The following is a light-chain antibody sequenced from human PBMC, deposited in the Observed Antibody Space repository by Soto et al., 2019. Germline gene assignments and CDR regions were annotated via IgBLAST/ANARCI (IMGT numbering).Light chain of an antibody. J-gene: IGLJ1*01. Sequence: QSALTQPGSVSGSPGQSITISCTGASNDVDAYNYVSWYQQHPGKVPKLMIYDVSSRPSGVSDRFSGSKSGNTASLTISGLQAEDEADYYCSSYTTSLTYVFGTGTKVTVL. CDR2: DVS. CDR1: SNDVDAYNY. V-gene: IGLV2-14*01. CDR3: SSYTTSLTYV.